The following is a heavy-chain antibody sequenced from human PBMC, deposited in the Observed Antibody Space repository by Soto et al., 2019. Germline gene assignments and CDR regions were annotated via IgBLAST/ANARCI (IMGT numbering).Heavy chain of an antibody. D-gene: IGHD5-18*01. J-gene: IGHJ3*02. CDR3: ARAAVGYSYGYDAFDI. CDR2: MNPNSGNT. CDR1: GYTFTSYD. Sequence: QVQLVQSGAEVKKPGASVKVSCKASGYTFTSYDINWVRQATGQGLEWMGWMNPNSGNTGYAQKFQVRVTMTRNTSISTAYMELSSLRSEDTAVYYCARAAVGYSYGYDAFDIWGQGTMVTVSS. V-gene: IGHV1-8*01.